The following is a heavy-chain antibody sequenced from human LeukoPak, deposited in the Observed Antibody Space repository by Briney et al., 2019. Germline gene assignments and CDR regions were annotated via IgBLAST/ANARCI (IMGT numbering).Heavy chain of an antibody. CDR3: ATTYNSGWYELDY. V-gene: IGHV3-53*01. CDR1: GFTVSSNY. Sequence: GGSLRLSCAASGFTVSSNYMSWVRQAPGKGLEWVSVIYSDGRTYYADSVKGRFTISRDNSKNTLYLETNSLRAEDTAVYYCATTYNSGWYELDYWGQGTLVTVSS. CDR2: IYSDGRT. J-gene: IGHJ4*02. D-gene: IGHD6-19*01.